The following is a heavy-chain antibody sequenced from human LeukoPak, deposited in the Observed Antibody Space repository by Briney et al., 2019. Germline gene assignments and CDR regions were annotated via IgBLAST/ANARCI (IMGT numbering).Heavy chain of an antibody. J-gene: IGHJ6*02. CDR3: ARRPYSDTSGRLSDV. Sequence: GGALRLSCAASGFAFSSYNMNWVRQAPGKGLEWISYIGSSGSPTHYADSVGGRFTISRDNAKNSLYLQMNSLRDEDTAVYFCARRPYSDTSGRLSDVWGQGTTVTVSS. V-gene: IGHV3-48*02. D-gene: IGHD3-22*01. CDR1: GFAFSSYN. CDR2: IGSSGSPT.